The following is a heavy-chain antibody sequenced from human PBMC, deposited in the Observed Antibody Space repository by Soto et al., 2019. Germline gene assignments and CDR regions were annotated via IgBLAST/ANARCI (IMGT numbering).Heavy chain of an antibody. D-gene: IGHD5-18*01. Sequence: EVQLVESGGNLVQPGGSLRLSCAASGFTFSNYVMHWVRQVPGKGLVWVSRIDTDGTTTHYADSVKGRFTYSRDNAKNTPYLQMNSGSVVVAAVYYCVRDRDGYQFGGQGTMVTISS. J-gene: IGHJ3*01. CDR2: IDTDGTTT. CDR3: VRDRDGYQF. CDR1: GFTFSNYV. V-gene: IGHV3-74*01.